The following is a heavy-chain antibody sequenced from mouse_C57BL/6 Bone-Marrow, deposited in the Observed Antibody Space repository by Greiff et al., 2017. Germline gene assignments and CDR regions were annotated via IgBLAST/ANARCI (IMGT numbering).Heavy chain of an antibody. Sequence: EVQLVESGTVLARPGASVKMSCKTSGYTFTSYWMHWVKQRPGQGLEWIGAIYPGNSDTSYNQKFKGKAKLTAVTSASTAYMELSSMKNEDSTVYDWTRSGGDFAWFAYWGQGTLVTVSA. D-gene: IGHD3-1*01. CDR2: IYPGNSDT. CDR3: TRSGGDFAWFAY. J-gene: IGHJ3*01. V-gene: IGHV1-5*01. CDR1: GYTFTSYW.